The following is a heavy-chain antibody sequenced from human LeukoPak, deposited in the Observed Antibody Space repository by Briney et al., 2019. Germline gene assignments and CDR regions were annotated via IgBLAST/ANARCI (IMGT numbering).Heavy chain of an antibody. Sequence: SGGSLRLSCVVSGFTFSNNWMSWVRQPPGKGLEWIGEINHSGSTNYNPSLKSRVTISVDTSKNQFSLKLSSVTAADTAVYYCARTGGVGYSYGSQPWYFDLWGRGTLVTVSS. CDR1: GFTFSNNW. CDR2: INHSGST. CDR3: ARTGGVGYSYGSQPWYFDL. D-gene: IGHD5-18*01. V-gene: IGHV4-4*02. J-gene: IGHJ2*01.